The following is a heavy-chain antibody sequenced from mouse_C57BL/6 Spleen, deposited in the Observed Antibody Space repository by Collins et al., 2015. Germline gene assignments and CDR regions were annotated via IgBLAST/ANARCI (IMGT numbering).Heavy chain of an antibody. CDR2: IDPSDSYT. V-gene: IGHV1-50*01. D-gene: IGHD2-3*01. J-gene: IGHJ4*01. Sequence: QVQLQQPGAELVKPGASVKLSCKASGYIFNTYWIQWIKQRPGQGLEWIGEIDPSDSYTNYNQKFKGTATLTVDTSSSTAYMELSSLTSEDSAVYYCARRGPLYDHHSLDYWGQGTSVTVSS. CDR1: GYIFNTYW. CDR3: ARRGPLYDHHSLDY.